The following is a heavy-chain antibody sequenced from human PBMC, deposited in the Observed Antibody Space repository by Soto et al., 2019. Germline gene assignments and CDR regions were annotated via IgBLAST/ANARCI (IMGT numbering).Heavy chain of an antibody. J-gene: IGHJ5*01. D-gene: IGHD3-22*01. CDR2: IYYTGTT. CDR3: ARLGGFYQSLDS. CDR1: GVSLSSYD. V-gene: IGHV4-59*08. Sequence: SAILLLTSTVAGVSLSSYDWSCIRQPPGKGLEWIGYIYYTGTTTYNPSIKSRVTISVDSSKNQFSLNLTSVSAADTAVYYCARLGGFYQSLDSWGQGTLVTVS.